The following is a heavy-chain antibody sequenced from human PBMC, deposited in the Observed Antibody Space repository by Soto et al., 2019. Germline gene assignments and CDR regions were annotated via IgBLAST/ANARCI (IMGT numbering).Heavy chain of an antibody. V-gene: IGHV1-8*02. CDR1: GYTFTNND. Sequence: ASVKVSWKASGYTFTNNDVSWVRQATGQGLEWMGWMNPGSGDTGYAQKFQGRVTMTRDISIATAYMELNSLTSEDTAIYYCARMESFGSLNWFDPWGQGTLVTVSS. CDR2: MNPGSGDT. J-gene: IGHJ5*02. CDR3: ARMESFGSLNWFDP. D-gene: IGHD5-18*01.